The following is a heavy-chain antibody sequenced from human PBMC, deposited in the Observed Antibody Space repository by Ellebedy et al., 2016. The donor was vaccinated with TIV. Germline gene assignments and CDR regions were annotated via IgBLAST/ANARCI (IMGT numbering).Heavy chain of an antibody. CDR3: ARDMGAVAVDAFDI. V-gene: IGHV4-59*01. J-gene: IGHJ3*02. CDR1: GGSISSYY. D-gene: IGHD6-19*01. CDR2: IYYSGST. Sequence: SETLSLTCTVSGGSISSYYWSWIRQPPGKGLEWIGYIYYSGSTNYNPSLKSRVTISVDTSKNQFSLKLSSVTAADTAVYYCARDMGAVAVDAFDIWGQGTMVTVSS.